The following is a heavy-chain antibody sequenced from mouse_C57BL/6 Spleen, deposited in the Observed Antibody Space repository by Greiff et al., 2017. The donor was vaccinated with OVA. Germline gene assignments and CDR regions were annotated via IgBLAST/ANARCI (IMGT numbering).Heavy chain of an antibody. V-gene: IGHV1-75*01. CDR1: GYTFTDYY. CDR3: ARRVKGNYAYYYAMDY. D-gene: IGHD2-1*01. J-gene: IGHJ4*01. Sequence: QVQLQQSGPELVKPGASVKISCKASGYTFTDYYINWVKQRPGQGLEWIGWIFPGSGSTYYNEKFKGKATLTVDKSSSTAYMLLSSLTSEDSAVYFCARRVKGNYAYYYAMDYWGQGTSVTVSS. CDR2: IFPGSGST.